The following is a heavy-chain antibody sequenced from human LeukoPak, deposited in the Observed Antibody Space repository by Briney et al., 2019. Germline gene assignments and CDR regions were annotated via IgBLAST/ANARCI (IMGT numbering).Heavy chain of an antibody. J-gene: IGHJ4*01. CDR2: IKQDGSEK. D-gene: IGHD3-9*01. V-gene: IGHV3-7*01. CDR3: ARDYDILTGSEGYFDY. Sequence: QPGGSLRLSCAASGFTFSSYWMSWVRQAPGKGLEWVANIKQDGSEKYYVDSVKGRFTISRDNAKNSLYLQMNSLRAEDTAVYYCARDYDILTGSEGYFDYWGPGTLVTVSS. CDR1: GFTFSSYW.